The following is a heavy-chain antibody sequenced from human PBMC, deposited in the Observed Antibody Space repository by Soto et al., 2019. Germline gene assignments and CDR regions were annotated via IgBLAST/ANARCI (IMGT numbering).Heavy chain of an antibody. CDR3: ASHIHSMATRLRAFDI. D-gene: IGHD6-6*01. V-gene: IGHV4-59*08. J-gene: IGHJ3*02. Sequence: SETLSLTCTVSGASISGHYWGWFRQPPGKGPEWIGYMHYTGSTNYNPSLQSRVTISVDTSKNQYSLKLNSVTAADTAVYYCASHIHSMATRLRAFDIWGQGTMVTVSS. CDR2: MHYTGST. CDR1: GASISGHY.